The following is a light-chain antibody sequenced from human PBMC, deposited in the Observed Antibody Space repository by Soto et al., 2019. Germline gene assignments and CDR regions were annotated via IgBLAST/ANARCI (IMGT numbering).Light chain of an antibody. J-gene: IGLJ1*01. V-gene: IGLV2-23*02. CDR1: SDIGNYNL. CDR2: EVT. Sequence: QSALTQPASVSGSPVQSVTISCSGSDIGNYNLVSWYQHLPGGAPKLLIFEVTMRPSGISDRFSGSKSASTASLTISGLQAEDEGDYYCASYAGSRTYVFGSGTQVTVL. CDR3: ASYAGSRTYV.